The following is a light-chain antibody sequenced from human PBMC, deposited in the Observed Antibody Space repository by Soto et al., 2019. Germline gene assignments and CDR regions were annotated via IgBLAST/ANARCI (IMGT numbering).Light chain of an antibody. CDR3: ANWDDRLNGRV. J-gene: IGLJ3*02. CDR2: TNN. V-gene: IGLV1-44*01. CDR1: SSNIGSNS. Sequence: QAVLTQPPSASATPGQRVTISCSGSSSNIGSNSVNWYQQLQGTAPKVLIYTNNQRPSGVPDRFSGSKSGSSASLAISGPQSEAEADYYCANWDDRLNGRVFGGGTTL.